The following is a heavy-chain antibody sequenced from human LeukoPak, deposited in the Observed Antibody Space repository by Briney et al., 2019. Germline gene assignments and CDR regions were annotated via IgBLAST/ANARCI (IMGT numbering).Heavy chain of an antibody. CDR1: GFTFRSYA. CDR3: AKERTVAGYNWFDP. CDR2: ISGSGSST. Sequence: GGSLRLSCGASGFTFRSYAMSWVRQAPGKGLEWVSVISGSGSSTYYADSVKGRFTISRDNSKNTLYLQMNSLRAEDTAVYYCAKERTVAGYNWFDPWGQGTLVTVSS. D-gene: IGHD6-19*01. V-gene: IGHV3-23*01. J-gene: IGHJ5*02.